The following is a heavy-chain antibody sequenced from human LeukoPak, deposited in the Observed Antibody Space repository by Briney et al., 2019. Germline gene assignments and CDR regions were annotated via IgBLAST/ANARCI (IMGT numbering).Heavy chain of an antibody. CDR1: GGSISSSNYY. Sequence: PSETLSLTCTVSGGSISSSNYYWGWIRPPPGKGLEWIGSIYYSGSTYYNPSLKSRVTISVDTSKNQFSLKLSSVTAADTAVYYCARLDGHCSGGSCYSVSFVDPWGQGTLVTVSS. CDR3: ARLDGHCSGGSCYSVSFVDP. CDR2: IYYSGST. V-gene: IGHV4-39*01. J-gene: IGHJ5*02. D-gene: IGHD2-15*01.